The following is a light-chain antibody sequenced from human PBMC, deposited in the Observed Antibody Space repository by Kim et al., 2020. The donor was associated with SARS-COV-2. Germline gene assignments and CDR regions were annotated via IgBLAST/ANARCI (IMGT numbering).Light chain of an antibody. Sequence: DIQMIQSPSSLFASVGDRVTISCQASHDIDNYLRWYQQKPGKAPKLLIYDASNFSTGVPSRFSGGGSWTDFTFTISSLQHEDFATYYCHHYVGLPPYTFGQGTKLEIK. J-gene: IGKJ2*01. CDR3: HHYVGLPPYT. CDR2: DAS. V-gene: IGKV1-33*01. CDR1: HDIDNY.